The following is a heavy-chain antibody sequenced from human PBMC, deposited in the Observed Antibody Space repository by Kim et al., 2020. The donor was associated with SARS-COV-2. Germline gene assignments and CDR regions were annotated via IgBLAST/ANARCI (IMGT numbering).Heavy chain of an antibody. J-gene: IGHJ4*02. CDR2: ISSSSSYT. D-gene: IGHD1-26*01. CDR3: ARASIVGAIEGIDY. CDR1: GFTFSDYY. Sequence: GGSLRLSCAASGFTFSDYYMSWIRQAPGKGLEWVSYISSSSSYTNYADSVKGRFTISRDNAKNSLYLQMNSLRAEDTAVYYCARASIVGAIEGIDYWGQGTLVTVSS. V-gene: IGHV3-11*06.